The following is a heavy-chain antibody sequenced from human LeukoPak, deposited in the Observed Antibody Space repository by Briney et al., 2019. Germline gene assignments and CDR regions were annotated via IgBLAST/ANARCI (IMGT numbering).Heavy chain of an antibody. CDR1: GFIFRSYW. J-gene: IGHJ3*02. D-gene: IGHD1-26*01. CDR2: TRNEANIYTT. V-gene: IGHV3-72*01. CDR3: ASPVGATTVRAFDI. Sequence: GGSLRLSCAASGFIFRSYWMHWVRQAPGKGLEWVGRTRNEANIYTTKYAASVKGRFTISRDDSKNSLYLQMNSLKTEDTAVYYCASPVGATTVRAFDIWGQGTMVTVSS.